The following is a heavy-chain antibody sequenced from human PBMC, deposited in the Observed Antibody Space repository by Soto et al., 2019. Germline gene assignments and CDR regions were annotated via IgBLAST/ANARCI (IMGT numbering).Heavy chain of an antibody. J-gene: IGHJ4*02. CDR2: IWYDGSNK. CDR3: ARDSKTYCGGDCYSEFDY. CDR1: GFTFSSYG. D-gene: IGHD2-21*02. V-gene: IGHV3-33*01. Sequence: GGSLRLSCAASGFTFSSYGMHWVRQGPGKGLEWVAVIWYDGSNKYYADSVKGRFTISRDNSKNTLYLQMNSLRAEDTAVYYCARDSKTYCGGDCYSEFDYWGQGTLVTVSS.